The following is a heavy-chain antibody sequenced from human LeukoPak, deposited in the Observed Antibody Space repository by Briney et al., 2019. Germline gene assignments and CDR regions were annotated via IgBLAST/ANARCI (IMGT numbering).Heavy chain of an antibody. CDR3: AKPFWSGYYTGFDP. CDR1: GFTFSSYA. CDR2: ISGSGGST. V-gene: IGHV3-23*01. Sequence: PGGSLRLSCAASGFTFSSYAMSWVRQAPGKGLEWVSAISGSGGSTYYADSVKGRFTISRDNSKNTLYLRMDSLRAEDTAVYYCAKPFWSGYYTGFDPWGQGTLVTVSS. J-gene: IGHJ5*02. D-gene: IGHD3-3*01.